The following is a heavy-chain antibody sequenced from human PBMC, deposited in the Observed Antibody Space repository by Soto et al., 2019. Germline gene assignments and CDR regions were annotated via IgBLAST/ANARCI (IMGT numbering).Heavy chain of an antibody. CDR3: ARGRYGDY. J-gene: IGHJ4*02. Sequence: QVHLVQSGAEVKKPGASVKVSCKGSGYGFTTYGITWVRQAPGQGLEWMAWISAHNGNTNYAQKLQGRVTVTRDTSTSTAYMELRGLRADDTAVYYWARGRYGDYLGQGSLVTVSS. D-gene: IGHD1-1*01. CDR1: GYGFTTYG. V-gene: IGHV1-18*01. CDR2: ISAHNGNT.